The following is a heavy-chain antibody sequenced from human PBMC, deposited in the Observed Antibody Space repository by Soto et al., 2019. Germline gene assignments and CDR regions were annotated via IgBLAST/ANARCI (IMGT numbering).Heavy chain of an antibody. CDR1: GFTFSSYA. CDR3: ASPDRDDYYYGMDF. J-gene: IGHJ6*02. Sequence: VQLVESGGGVVQPGRSLRLSCAASGFTFSSYAMHWVRQAPGKGLEWVAVISHDGSNKHYADSVKGRFTISRDNSKNTLYLQMNSLSTEDTAVYSGASPDRDDYYYGMDFWGQGTTVTVSS. CDR2: ISHDGSNK. V-gene: IGHV3-30-3*01.